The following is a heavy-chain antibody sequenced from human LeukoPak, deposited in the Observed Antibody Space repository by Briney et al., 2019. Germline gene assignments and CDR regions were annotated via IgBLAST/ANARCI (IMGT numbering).Heavy chain of an antibody. J-gene: IGHJ4*02. D-gene: IGHD6-19*01. CDR2: ISGSGGST. Sequence: GGSLRLSCAASGFTFSSYAMSWVRQAPGKGLEWVSAISGSGGSTYSADSLKGRFTISRDNSKNTLYLQINSLRTDDTAVFYCARGGLGSAFDNWGQGTLVTVSS. CDR1: GFTFSSYA. V-gene: IGHV3-23*01. CDR3: ARGGLGSAFDN.